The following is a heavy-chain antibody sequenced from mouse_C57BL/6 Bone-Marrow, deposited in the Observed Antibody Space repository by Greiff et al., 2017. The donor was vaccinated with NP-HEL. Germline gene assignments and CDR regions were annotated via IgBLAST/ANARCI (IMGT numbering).Heavy chain of an antibody. Sequence: QVQLKESGAELVRPGTSVKMSCKASGYTFTNYWIGWAKQRPGHGLEWIGDIYPGGGYTNSNEKFKGKATLTADKSSSTAYMQFSSLTSEDSAIYYCARGYYDYGNWYFDVWGTGTTVTVSS. CDR1: GYTFTNYW. V-gene: IGHV1-63*01. CDR2: IYPGGGYT. D-gene: IGHD2-4*01. CDR3: ARGYYDYGNWYFDV. J-gene: IGHJ1*03.